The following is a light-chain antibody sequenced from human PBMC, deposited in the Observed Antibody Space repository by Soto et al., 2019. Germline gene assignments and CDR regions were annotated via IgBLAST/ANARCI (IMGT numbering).Light chain of an antibody. Sequence: EIVLTQSPGTLSLSPRERDTLSCRASQSVSSSYLAWYQQKAGQAPRLLIYGASSRATGIPDRFSGSGSGTHFTLTISRLEPEDLAVYYCQQYGRTFGQGTKVEIK. CDR1: QSVSSSY. J-gene: IGKJ1*01. CDR3: QQYGRT. V-gene: IGKV3-20*01. CDR2: GAS.